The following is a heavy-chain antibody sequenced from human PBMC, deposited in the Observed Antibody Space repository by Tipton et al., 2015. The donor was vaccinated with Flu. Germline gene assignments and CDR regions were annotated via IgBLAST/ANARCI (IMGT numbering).Heavy chain of an antibody. Sequence: TLSLTCTVSGGSISSYYWSWIRQPPGKGLEWIGYIDYSGSTNYNPSPKSRVTISVDTSKNQFSLKLSSVTAADTAVYYCARVSSSSSWSQDWYFDLWGRGTLVTVSS. J-gene: IGHJ2*01. CDR1: GGSISSYY. D-gene: IGHD6-13*01. V-gene: IGHV4-59*01. CDR3: ARVSSSSSWSQDWYFDL. CDR2: IDYSGST.